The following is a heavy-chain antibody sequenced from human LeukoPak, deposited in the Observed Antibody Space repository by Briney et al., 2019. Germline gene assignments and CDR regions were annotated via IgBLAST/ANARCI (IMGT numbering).Heavy chain of an antibody. V-gene: IGHV1-2*02. D-gene: IGHD6-19*01. CDR1: GYTFTGYY. Sequence: ASVKVSCRASGYTFTGYYMHWVRQAPGQGLEWMGWINPNSGGTNYAQKFQGRVTMIRDTSISTAYMELSSLRSDDTAVYYCARAAGKWLVQGYFQHWGQGTLVTVSS. CDR2: INPNSGGT. J-gene: IGHJ1*01. CDR3: ARAAGKWLVQGYFQH.